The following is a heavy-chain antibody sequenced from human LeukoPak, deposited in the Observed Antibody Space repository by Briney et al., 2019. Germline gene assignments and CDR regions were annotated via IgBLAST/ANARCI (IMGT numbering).Heavy chain of an antibody. Sequence: SETLSLTCAVYGGSFSGYYWSWIRQPPGKGLEWIGEINHSGSTNYNPSLKSRVTISLDTSKNQFSLNLNSVTAADTAVYYCAKSNGYGLIDIWGQGTMVTVSS. J-gene: IGHJ3*02. CDR3: AKSNGYGLIDI. CDR2: INHSGST. CDR1: GGSFSGYY. V-gene: IGHV4-34*01. D-gene: IGHD2-2*03.